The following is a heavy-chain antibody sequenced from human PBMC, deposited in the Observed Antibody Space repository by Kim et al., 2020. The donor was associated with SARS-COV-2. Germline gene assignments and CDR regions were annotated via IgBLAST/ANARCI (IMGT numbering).Heavy chain of an antibody. J-gene: IGHJ6*02. Sequence: SETLSLTCAIYGGSFSGYYWSWIRQPPGKGLEWIGEINHSGSTNYNPSLKSRVTISVDTSKNQFSLKLSSVTAADTAVYYCARGLGRRKVIFPVVPYYYYYGMDVWGQGTTVTVSS. CDR2: INHSGST. D-gene: IGHD3-22*01. V-gene: IGHV4-34*01. CDR1: GGSFSGYY. CDR3: ARGLGRRKVIFPVVPYYYYYGMDV.